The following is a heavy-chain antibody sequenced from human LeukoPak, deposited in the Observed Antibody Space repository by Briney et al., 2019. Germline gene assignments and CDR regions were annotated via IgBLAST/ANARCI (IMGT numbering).Heavy chain of an antibody. CDR2: IYYSGST. V-gene: IGHV4-59*08. D-gene: IGHD3-22*01. J-gene: IGHJ4*02. CDR3: ARSYYDSSDYYFTS. CDR1: GGSISSYY. Sequence: SETLSLTCTASGGSISSYYWSWIRQPPGKGLEWIGYIYYSGSTNYNPSLKSRVTISVDTSKNQFSLKLSSVTAADTAVYYCARSYYDSSDYYFTSWGQGILVTVSS.